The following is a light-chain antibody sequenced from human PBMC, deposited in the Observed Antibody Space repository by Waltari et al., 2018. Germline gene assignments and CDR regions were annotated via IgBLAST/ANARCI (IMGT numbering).Light chain of an antibody. CDR2: DAS. J-gene: IGKJ2*01. Sequence: DIQMNQSPSSLSASVRDRVTISCQASRDIKNFLNWYQQKPGKAPKLLIYDASNLEIGVPSRFSGRGSGTHFTFTISSLQPEDVATYYCQQYDDFPPYIFGQGTKVDIK. CDR3: QQYDDFPPYI. V-gene: IGKV1-33*01. CDR1: RDIKNF.